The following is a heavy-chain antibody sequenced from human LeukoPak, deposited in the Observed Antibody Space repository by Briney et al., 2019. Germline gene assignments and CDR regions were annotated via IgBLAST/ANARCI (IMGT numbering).Heavy chain of an antibody. CDR2: IYSGST. CDR3: ARVGPYCSSTSCYMRPYYFDY. J-gene: IGHJ4*02. D-gene: IGHD2-2*02. Sequence: SETLSLTCTVSGGSTSSSDYYWGWIRQPPGKDLEWIGSIYSGSTYYSPSLKSRVTISVDTSKNQFSLKLTSLTAADTAVYYCARVGPYCSSTSCYMRPYYFDYWGQGTLVTVSS. CDR1: GGSTSSSDYY. V-gene: IGHV4-39*01.